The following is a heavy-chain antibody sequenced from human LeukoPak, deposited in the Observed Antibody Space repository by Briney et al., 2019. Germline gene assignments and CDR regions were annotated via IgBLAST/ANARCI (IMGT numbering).Heavy chain of an antibody. CDR1: GFTFSSYG. CDR3: AKRGGCSGGSCYNWFDP. CDR2: ISYDGSNK. V-gene: IGHV3-30*18. Sequence: GGSLRLSCAASGFTFSSYGTHWVRQAPGKGLEWVAVISYDGSNKYYADSVKGRFTISRDNSKNTLYLQMNSLRAEDTAVYYCAKRGGCSGGSCYNWFDPWGQGTLVTVSS. D-gene: IGHD2-15*01. J-gene: IGHJ5*02.